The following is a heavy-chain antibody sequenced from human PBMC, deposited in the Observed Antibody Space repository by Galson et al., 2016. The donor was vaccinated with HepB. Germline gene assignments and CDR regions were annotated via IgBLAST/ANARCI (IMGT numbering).Heavy chain of an antibody. Sequence: SLRLSCAASGFTVSSYSMNWVRQAPGKGLEWVSSMSSSGSTMYYADSEKGRSTISKDIAQNSLYLQMNSLRDEDTAVYYCAKDGGQQVVRWERLRKVYYYYAMDVWGQGTTVTVSS. CDR1: GFTVSSYS. D-gene: IGHD4-23*01. CDR3: AKDGGQQVVRWERLRKVYYYYAMDV. J-gene: IGHJ6*02. CDR2: MSSSGSTM. V-gene: IGHV3-48*02.